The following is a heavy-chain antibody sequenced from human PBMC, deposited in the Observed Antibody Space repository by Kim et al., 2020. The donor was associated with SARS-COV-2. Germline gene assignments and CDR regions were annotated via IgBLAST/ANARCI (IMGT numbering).Heavy chain of an antibody. CDR3: AGVILDTGKASLEY. Sequence: YADSVKSRFTISSYNTKNTLYLRMDGLRAEDTAMYYCAGVILDTGKASLEYWGQGTPVTVSS. J-gene: IGHJ4*02. D-gene: IGHD1-26*01. V-gene: IGHV3-33*01.